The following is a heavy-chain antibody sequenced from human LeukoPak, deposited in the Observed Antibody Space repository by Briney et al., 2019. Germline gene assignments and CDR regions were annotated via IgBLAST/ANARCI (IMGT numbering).Heavy chain of an antibody. CDR1: GGSLSIYY. Sequence: SGTLSLTCIVSGGSLSIYYWSWIRHRPGRGLEWIGYIYYSGSTNYNPSPKSRVTISADTIKNQFSLKMSSVTAADTAVDYCAFGGRDIGDAFDIWGQGTMVTVSS. D-gene: IGHD3-16*01. CDR2: IYYSGST. V-gene: IGHV4-59*08. J-gene: IGHJ3*02. CDR3: AFGGRDIGDAFDI.